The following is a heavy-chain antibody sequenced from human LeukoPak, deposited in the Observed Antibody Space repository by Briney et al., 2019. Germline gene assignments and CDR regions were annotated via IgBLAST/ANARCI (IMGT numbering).Heavy chain of an antibody. CDR1: GYTLTDKC. Sequence: ASVKVSCKASGYTLTDKCVHWVRQAPGQGLEWMGWINPNNGDTTYAQKFQGRVTMTRDTSISTAYMELSRLTSDDTAVYYCAREEQYNMYFDYWGQGTLVTVSS. CDR2: INPNNGDT. CDR3: AREEQYNMYFDY. V-gene: IGHV1-2*02. J-gene: IGHJ4*02. D-gene: IGHD1/OR15-1a*01.